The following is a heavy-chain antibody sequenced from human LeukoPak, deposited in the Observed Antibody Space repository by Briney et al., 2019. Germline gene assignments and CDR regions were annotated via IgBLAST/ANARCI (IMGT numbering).Heavy chain of an antibody. CDR3: ATPGEYSSGWYYFDY. V-gene: IGHV1-8*01. CDR1: GYTFTSYD. CDR2: MNPNSGNT. Sequence: GASVKVSCKASGYTFTSYDINWVRQATGQGLEWMGWMNPNSGNTGYAQKFQGRVTMTRNTSISTAYMELSSLRSEDTAVYYCATPGEYSSGWYYFDYWGQGTLVTVSS. J-gene: IGHJ4*02. D-gene: IGHD6-19*01.